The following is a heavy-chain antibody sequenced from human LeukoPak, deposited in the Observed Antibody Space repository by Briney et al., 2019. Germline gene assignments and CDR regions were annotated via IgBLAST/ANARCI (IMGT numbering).Heavy chain of an antibody. V-gene: IGHV3-23*01. CDR3: YYYDSSGFYPQTKIDY. CDR2: VSGRGPT. D-gene: IGHD3-22*01. CDR1: GFTFSSSA. Sequence: GGSLRLSCAASGFTFSSSAMTWVRQAPGTGLEWVSTVSGRGPTYYADSVKGRFTISRDNSKNTLYLRMNSLRAEDTAVYYCYYYDSSGFYPQTKIDYWGQGTLVTVSS. J-gene: IGHJ4*02.